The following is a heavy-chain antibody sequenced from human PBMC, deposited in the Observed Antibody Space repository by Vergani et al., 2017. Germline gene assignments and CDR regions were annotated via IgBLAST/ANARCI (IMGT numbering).Heavy chain of an antibody. V-gene: IGHV4-30-4*08. J-gene: IGHJ4*02. Sequence: QVQLQESGPGLVQPSQTLSLTCTVSGVSISSGDYYWSWIRPPPGKGLEWIGYIYYSGSTYYNPSLKRRVTISVDTSKNQFSLKLSSVTAADTAVYYCASSSSWLQPFDYWGQGTLVTVSS. CDR3: ASSSSWLQPFDY. CDR2: IYYSGST. CDR1: GVSISSGDYY. D-gene: IGHD6-13*01.